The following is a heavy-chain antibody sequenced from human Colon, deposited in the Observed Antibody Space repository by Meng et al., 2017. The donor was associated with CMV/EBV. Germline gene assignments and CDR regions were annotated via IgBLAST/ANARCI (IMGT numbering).Heavy chain of an antibody. CDR3: ASLKDYDGRGYYYFES. D-gene: IGHD3-22*01. Sequence: SVPSLIDPSATLSIPSTVSCGSITKRNLWMWVRLPPAKGLEWIGEVYLGGTIHHHPSLQSRVTISLDKAKDHLSLKLASVTAADTAVYYCASLKDYDGRGYYYFESWGQGTLVTVSS. CDR2: VYLGGTI. J-gene: IGHJ4*02. CDR1: CGSITKRNL. V-gene: IGHV4-4*02.